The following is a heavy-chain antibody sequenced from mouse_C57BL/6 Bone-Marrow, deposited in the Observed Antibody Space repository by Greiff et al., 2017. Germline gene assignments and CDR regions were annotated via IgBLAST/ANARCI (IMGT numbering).Heavy chain of an antibody. Sequence: EVKLLESGPELVKPGASVKIPCKASGYTFTDYNMDWVKQSHGKSLEWIGDINPNNGGTIYNQKFKGKATLTVDKSSSTAYMELRSLTSEDTAVYYCARGYYGSSSYWGQGTSVTVSS. CDR2: INPNNGGT. J-gene: IGHJ4*01. D-gene: IGHD1-1*01. CDR3: ARGYYGSSSY. CDR1: GYTFTDYN. V-gene: IGHV1-18*01.